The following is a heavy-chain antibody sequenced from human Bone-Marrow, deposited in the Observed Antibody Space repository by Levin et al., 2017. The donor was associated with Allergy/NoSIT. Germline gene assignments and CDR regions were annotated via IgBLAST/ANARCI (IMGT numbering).Heavy chain of an antibody. J-gene: IGHJ4*02. CDR1: GFTFSSYG. CDR2: ISYDGSNK. D-gene: IGHD5-18*01. V-gene: IGHV3-30*18. CDR3: AKEWLWTLDY. Sequence: GESLKISCAASGFTFSSYGMHWVRQAPGKGLEWVAVISYDGSNKYYADSVKGRFTISRDNSKNTLYLQMNSLRAEDTAVYYCAKEWLWTLDYWGQGTLVTVSS.